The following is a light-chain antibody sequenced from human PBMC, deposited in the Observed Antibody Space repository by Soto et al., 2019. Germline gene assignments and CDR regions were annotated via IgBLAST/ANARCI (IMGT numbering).Light chain of an antibody. V-gene: IGLV2-14*01. Sequence: QSALTQPASVSGSPGQSITISCTGTSSDVGGYNYVSWYQQHPGKAPKLMIYDVSNRPSGVSNRFSGSKSGNTASLTISGLQAKDEADYYCSSYTSSSTVFGGGTK. J-gene: IGLJ3*02. CDR1: SSDVGGYNY. CDR3: SSYTSSSTV. CDR2: DVS.